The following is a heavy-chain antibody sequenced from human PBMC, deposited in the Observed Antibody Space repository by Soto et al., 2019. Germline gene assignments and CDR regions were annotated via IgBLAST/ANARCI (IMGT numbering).Heavy chain of an antibody. V-gene: IGHV1-69*06. CDR2: IIPIFGTA. Sequence: QVQLVQSGAEVKKPGSSVKVSCKASGGTFSSYAISWVRQAPEQGLEWMGGIIPIFGTATYAQKFQGRVTITEDKATSTAYMELSSLRSEDTAVYYCARDRDYYDSSGYYQQDAFDIWGQGTMVTVSS. D-gene: IGHD3-22*01. J-gene: IGHJ3*02. CDR3: ARDRDYYDSSGYYQQDAFDI. CDR1: GGTFSSYA.